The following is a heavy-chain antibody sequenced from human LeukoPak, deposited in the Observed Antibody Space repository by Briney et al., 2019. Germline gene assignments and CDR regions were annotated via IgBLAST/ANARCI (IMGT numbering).Heavy chain of an antibody. V-gene: IGHV4-4*07. J-gene: IGHJ4*02. CDR3: ARHYYDSSGYLYYFDY. D-gene: IGHD3-22*01. Sequence: SETLSLTCTVSGGSITSYFWSWIRQPAGKGLEWIGRIHSSGSTNYNPSLKSRVTMSVDTSKNQFSLKLSSVTAADTAVYYCARHYYDSSGYLYYFDYWGQGTLVTVSS. CDR2: IHSSGST. CDR1: GGSITSYF.